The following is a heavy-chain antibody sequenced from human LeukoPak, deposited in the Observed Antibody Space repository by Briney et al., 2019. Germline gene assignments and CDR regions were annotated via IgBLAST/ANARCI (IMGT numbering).Heavy chain of an antibody. D-gene: IGHD2-21*02. CDR2: IYYSGTT. CDR3: AKRRALPDPQRGLDY. Sequence: SETLSLTCTVSGGSISSSYWSWIRQPPGKGLEWIGYIYYSGTTNYNPSLKSRVTISVDSSKNQFSLKLSSVTAADTAVYYCAKRRALPDPQRGLDYWGQGTLVTVSS. J-gene: IGHJ4*02. CDR1: GGSISSSY. V-gene: IGHV4-59*08.